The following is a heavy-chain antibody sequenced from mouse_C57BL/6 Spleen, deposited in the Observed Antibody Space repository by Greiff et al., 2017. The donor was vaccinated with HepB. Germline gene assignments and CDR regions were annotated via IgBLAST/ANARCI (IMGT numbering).Heavy chain of an antibody. CDR3: ARDPGPGGYFDV. Sequence: EVMLVDSGGGLVQSGRSLRLSCATSGFTFSDFYMEWVRQAPGKGLEWIAASRNKANDYTTEYSASVKGRFIVSRDTSQSILYLQMNALRAEDTAIYYCARDPGPGGYFDVWGTGTTVTVSS. V-gene: IGHV7-1*01. CDR1: GFTFSDFY. J-gene: IGHJ1*03. CDR2: SRNKANDYTT. D-gene: IGHD4-1*01.